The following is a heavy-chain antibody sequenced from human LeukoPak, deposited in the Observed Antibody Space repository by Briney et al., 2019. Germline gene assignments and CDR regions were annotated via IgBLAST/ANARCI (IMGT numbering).Heavy chain of an antibody. D-gene: IGHD1/OR15-1a*01. CDR3: ARGPLNTFGVDA. V-gene: IGHV3-74*01. CDR2: INSDGTRT. J-gene: IGHJ6*02. Sequence: GGSLRLSCAASGFAFNNYWMNWVRQVPGKGLMWVARINSDGTRTTYADPVKGRFTVSRDNAKNTLYLQMNSLKADDTAVYYCARGPLNTFGVDAWGHGTTVTVSS. CDR1: GFAFNNYW.